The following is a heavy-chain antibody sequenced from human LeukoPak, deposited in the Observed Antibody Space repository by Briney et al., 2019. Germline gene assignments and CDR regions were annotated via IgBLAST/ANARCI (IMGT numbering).Heavy chain of an antibody. V-gene: IGHV3-23*01. Sequence: GGSLRLSCATSGFTFSNYAMTWVRQAPGKGLEWVSGISGSGASTYYADSVKGRFTISRDNSKNTLYLQMNSLRAEDTAVYSCARASGPFDYWGQGTLVTVSS. CDR1: GFTFSNYA. J-gene: IGHJ4*02. CDR3: ARASGPFDY. D-gene: IGHD3-10*01. CDR2: ISGSGAST.